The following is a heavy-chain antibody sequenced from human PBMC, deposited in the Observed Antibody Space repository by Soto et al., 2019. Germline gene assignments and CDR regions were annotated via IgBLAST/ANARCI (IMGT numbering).Heavy chain of an antibody. Sequence: LGESLKISCKGSGYSFTSNWIGWVRQMPGKGLEWMGIIYPGDSDTRYSPSFQGQVTISADKSISTAYLQWSSLKASDTAMYYCARLSIWYEEHGEYDDYGMDVWGQGTTVTVSS. D-gene: IGHD3-10*01. CDR2: IYPGDSDT. CDR1: GYSFTSNW. V-gene: IGHV5-51*01. J-gene: IGHJ6*02. CDR3: ARLSIWYEEHGEYDDYGMDV.